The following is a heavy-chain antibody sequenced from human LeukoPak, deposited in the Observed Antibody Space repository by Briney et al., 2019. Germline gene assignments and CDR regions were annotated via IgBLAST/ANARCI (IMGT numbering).Heavy chain of an antibody. J-gene: IGHJ3*02. CDR1: GGSISSYY. CDR3: ARQKRSSYYDSSGPGAAFDI. CDR2: IYTSGST. D-gene: IGHD3-22*01. V-gene: IGHV4-59*08. Sequence: SETLSLTCTVSGGSISSYYWSWIRQPPGKGLEWIGRIYTSGSTNYNPSLKSRVTISVDTSKNQFSLKLSSVTAADTAVYYCARQKRSSYYDSSGPGAAFDIWGQGTMVTVSS.